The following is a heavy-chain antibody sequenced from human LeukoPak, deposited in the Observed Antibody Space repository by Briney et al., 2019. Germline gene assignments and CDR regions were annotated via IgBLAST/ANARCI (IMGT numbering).Heavy chain of an antibody. CDR1: GFPFSNYV. V-gene: IGHV3-23*01. Sequence: GGSLSLSCAASGFPFSNYVMSWVRQAPGKGPEWVSCINGGGGSTFYAESVTGRFTISRDNSKNTLFLQMNTLRAEDTAVYYCVKDGRRSPPCWGQGTLVTVSS. CDR3: VKDGRRSPPC. D-gene: IGHD2-15*01. J-gene: IGHJ4*02. CDR2: INGGGGST.